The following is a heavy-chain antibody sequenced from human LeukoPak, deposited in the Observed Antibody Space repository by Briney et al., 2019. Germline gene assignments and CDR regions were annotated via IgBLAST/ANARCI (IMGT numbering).Heavy chain of an antibody. J-gene: IGHJ4*02. Sequence: PGGSLRLSCAASGFTFSSYAMSWVRQAPGKGLEWVSGIGGSDGRTYYADSVKGRFTISRDNPKNTLYLQMNSLRAEDTAIYYCAKMPVSYSSGWSTFDYWGQGSLVTVSS. V-gene: IGHV3-23*01. CDR2: IGGSDGRT. D-gene: IGHD6-19*01. CDR1: GFTFSSYA. CDR3: AKMPVSYSSGWSTFDY.